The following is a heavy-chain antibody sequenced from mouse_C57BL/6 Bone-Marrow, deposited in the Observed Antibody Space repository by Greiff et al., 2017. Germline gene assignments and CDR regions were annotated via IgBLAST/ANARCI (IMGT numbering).Heavy chain of an antibody. V-gene: IGHV3-6*01. Sequence: ESGPGLVKPSQSLSLTCSVTGYSITSGYYWNWIRQFPGNKLEWMGYISYDGSNNYNPSLKNRISITRDTSKNQFFLKLNSVTTEDTATXYGARGYYYGSREGYFDVWGTGTTVTVSS. CDR3: ARGYYYGSREGYFDV. J-gene: IGHJ1*03. CDR2: ISYDGSN. D-gene: IGHD1-1*01. CDR1: GYSITSGYY.